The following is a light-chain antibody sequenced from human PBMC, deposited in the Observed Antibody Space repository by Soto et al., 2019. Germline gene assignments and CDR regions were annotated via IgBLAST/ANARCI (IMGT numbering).Light chain of an antibody. CDR1: QSINSN. V-gene: IGKV3-15*01. CDR3: QQYNNWRRAT. CDR2: RAS. J-gene: IGKJ4*01. Sequence: EIVMTQSPATLSLSPGERATLSCRASQSINSNLAWYQQKPGQSPRLFIFRASSRATGLPARFSASGSGTDLYLTISSLQSEDFAVYCCQQYNNWRRATFGGGTKVDI.